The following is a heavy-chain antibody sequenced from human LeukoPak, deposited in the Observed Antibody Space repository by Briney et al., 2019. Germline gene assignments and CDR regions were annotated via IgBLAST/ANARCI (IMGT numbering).Heavy chain of an antibody. CDR3: AKGGSSSWSYFDY. D-gene: IGHD6-13*01. CDR1: GGSISSYY. J-gene: IGHJ4*02. CDR2: IYYSGST. V-gene: IGHV4-59*01. Sequence: SETLSLTRTVSGGSISSYYWSWIRQPPGKGLEGMGYIYYSGSTNYNPSLKSRVTISVDTSKNQFSLKLSSVTAADTAVYYCAKGGSSSWSYFDYWGQGTLVTVSS.